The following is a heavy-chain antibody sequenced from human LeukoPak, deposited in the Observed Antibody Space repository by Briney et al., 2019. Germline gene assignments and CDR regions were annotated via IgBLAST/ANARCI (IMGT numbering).Heavy chain of an antibody. Sequence: SVKVSCKASGGTFSSYAISWVRQAPGQGLEWMGRIIPIFGIANYAQKFQGRVTITADKSTSTAYMELSSLRSEDTAVYYCAGDISVGATVPREYYFGYWGQGTLVTVSS. J-gene: IGHJ4*02. CDR2: IIPIFGIA. CDR3: AGDISVGATVPREYYFGY. V-gene: IGHV1-69*04. CDR1: GGTFSSYA. D-gene: IGHD1-26*01.